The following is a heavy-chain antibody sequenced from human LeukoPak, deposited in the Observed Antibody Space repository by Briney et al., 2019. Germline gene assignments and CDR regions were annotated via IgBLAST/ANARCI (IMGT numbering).Heavy chain of an antibody. J-gene: IGHJ3*02. D-gene: IGHD1-26*01. Sequence: ASVKVSFTASGYTFTHYGICWVRQAPGQGLEWMGWISAYNGNTNYAQKLQGRVTMTTDTSTSTAYMELRSLRSDDTAVYYCARGGYSGSLDIWGQGTMVTVSS. V-gene: IGHV1-18*01. CDR1: GYTFTHYG. CDR3: ARGGYSGSLDI. CDR2: ISAYNGNT.